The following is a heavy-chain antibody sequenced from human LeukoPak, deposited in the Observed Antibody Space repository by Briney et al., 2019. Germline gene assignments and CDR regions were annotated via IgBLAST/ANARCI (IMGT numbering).Heavy chain of an antibody. J-gene: IGHJ6*02. CDR1: GYTFTGYY. CDR3: ARDGPVAGIYYYYGMDV. CDR2: INPNSGGT. Sequence: ASVKVSCKASGYTFTGYYMHWVRQAPGQGLEWMGWINPNSGGTNYAQKFQGWVTMTRDTSISTAYMELSRLRSDDTAVYYRARDGPVAGIYYYYGMDVWGQGTTVTVSS. V-gene: IGHV1-2*04. D-gene: IGHD6-19*01.